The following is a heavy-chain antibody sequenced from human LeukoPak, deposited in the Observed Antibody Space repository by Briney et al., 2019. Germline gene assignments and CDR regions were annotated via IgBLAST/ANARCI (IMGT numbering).Heavy chain of an antibody. CDR2: IYSGGYT. Sequence: GGSLRLSCAASGFTVSNNYMSWVRQAPGKGLEWISVIYSGGYTYYADSVKGRFTISRDNARKSLYLEMNSLRAEDTAVYYCARSPSGRFSLIGFLDFWGQGTLVTVSS. V-gene: IGHV3-66*01. D-gene: IGHD1-26*01. CDR3: ARSPSGRFSLIGFLDF. J-gene: IGHJ4*02. CDR1: GFTVSNNY.